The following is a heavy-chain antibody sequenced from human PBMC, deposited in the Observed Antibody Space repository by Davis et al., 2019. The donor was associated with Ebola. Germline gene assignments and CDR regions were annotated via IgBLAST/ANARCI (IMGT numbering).Heavy chain of an antibody. CDR2: INVYNGHT. Sequence: AASVKVSCKTSGYTFSSYAISWVRQAPGQGLEWIGRINVYNGHTNYAQNFQGRVTVSTDTSTSIAYMELRSLRSDDTALYYCARDATTVTTIWFDPWGQGTLVTVSS. V-gene: IGHV1-18*01. CDR1: GYTFSSYA. J-gene: IGHJ5*02. D-gene: IGHD4-17*01. CDR3: ARDATTVTTIWFDP.